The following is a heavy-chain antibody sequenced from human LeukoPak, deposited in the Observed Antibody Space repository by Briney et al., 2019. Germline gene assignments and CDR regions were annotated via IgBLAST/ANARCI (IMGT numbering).Heavy chain of an antibody. D-gene: IGHD6-13*01. CDR3: AKVSASGTDY. J-gene: IGHJ4*02. Sequence: GGSLRLSCEASGFTFSSYDMTWVRQAPGKGLEWVSSIGSTGRTTYYADAVRGRFSISRDNSKNTLYVQMNSLTAEDTAVYYCAKVSASGTDYWGQGTLVTVSS. CDR2: IGSTGRTT. CDR1: GFTFSSYD. V-gene: IGHV3-23*01.